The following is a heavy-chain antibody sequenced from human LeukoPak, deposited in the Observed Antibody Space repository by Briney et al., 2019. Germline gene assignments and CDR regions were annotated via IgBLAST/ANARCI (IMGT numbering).Heavy chain of an antibody. CDR2: IYYSGST. Sequence: SETLSLTCTVSGGSISGSSYYWGWIRQPLGKGLEWIGSIYYSGSTYYKPSLKSRVTMSVDTSKNQFSLKLSSVTAADTAVYYCARPQRYSNYALDYWGQGTLVTVSS. J-gene: IGHJ4*02. CDR3: ARPQRYSNYALDY. D-gene: IGHD4-11*01. V-gene: IGHV4-39*01. CDR1: GGSISGSSYY.